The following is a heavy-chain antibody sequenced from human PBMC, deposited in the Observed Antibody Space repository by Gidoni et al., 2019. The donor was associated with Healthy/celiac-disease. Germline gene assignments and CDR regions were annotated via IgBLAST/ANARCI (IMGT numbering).Heavy chain of an antibody. V-gene: IGHV3-23*01. CDR1: GFTFSSYA. CDR3: AKGAEDGYNTGFDY. Sequence: EVQLLESGGGLVQPGGSLSLSCAASGFTFSSYAMSWVRQAPGKGLEWVSDSSGSGGSTYYADSVKGRFTISRDNSKNTLYLQMNSLRAEETAVYYCAKGAEDGYNTGFDYWGQGTLVTVSS. J-gene: IGHJ4*02. CDR2: SSGSGGST. D-gene: IGHD5-12*01.